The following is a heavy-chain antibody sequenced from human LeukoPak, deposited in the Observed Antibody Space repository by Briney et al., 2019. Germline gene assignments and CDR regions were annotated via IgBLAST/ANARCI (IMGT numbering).Heavy chain of an antibody. CDR2: INHSGST. CDR1: GGSFSGYY. CDR3: AREISHPCSSTSCSAFDY. V-gene: IGHV4-34*01. Sequence: SETLSLTCAVYGGSFSGYYWSWIRQPPGKGLEWIGEINHSGSTNYNPSLKSRVTISVDTSKNQFSLKLSSVTAADTAVYYCAREISHPCSSTSCSAFDYWGQGTLVTVSS. J-gene: IGHJ4*02. D-gene: IGHD2-2*01.